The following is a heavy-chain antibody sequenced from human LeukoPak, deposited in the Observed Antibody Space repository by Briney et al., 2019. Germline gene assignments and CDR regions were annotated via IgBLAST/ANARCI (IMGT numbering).Heavy chain of an antibody. V-gene: IGHV1-3*01. CDR3: ASGIAVADPYYFDY. CDR1: GYTYTSYA. J-gene: IGHJ4*02. Sequence: ASVKVSCKASGYTYTSYAMHWVRQAPGQRLEWMGWINAGNDNTKYSQNFQGRVTIARDTSASTAYMELSSLRSEDTAVYYCASGIAVADPYYFDYWGQGTLVTVSS. CDR2: INAGNDNT. D-gene: IGHD6-19*01.